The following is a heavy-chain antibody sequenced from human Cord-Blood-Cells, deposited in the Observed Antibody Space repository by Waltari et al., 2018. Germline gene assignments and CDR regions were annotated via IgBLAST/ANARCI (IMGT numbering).Heavy chain of an antibody. Sequence: QVQLQASGPGLVKPSGTLSLTSAASGGSISSSNWWIGEIYHSGSPNYNPSLKSRVTISVDKSKNQFSQKLSSVTAADTAVYYCARALRWNENWFDPWGQGTLVTVSS. J-gene: IGHJ5*02. CDR1: GGSISSSNW. CDR2: IYHSGSP. D-gene: IGHD1-1*01. V-gene: IGHV4-4*02. CDR3: ARALRWNENWFDP.